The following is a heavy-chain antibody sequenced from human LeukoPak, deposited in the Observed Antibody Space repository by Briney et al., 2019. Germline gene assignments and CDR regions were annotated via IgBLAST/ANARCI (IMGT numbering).Heavy chain of an antibody. CDR1: GGSISSGGYY. CDR2: IYYSGST. J-gene: IGHJ5*02. V-gene: IGHV4-31*03. D-gene: IGHD3-10*01. CDR3: ARVIPRFGEAKNWFDP. Sequence: PSETLSLTCTLSGGSISSGGYYCSCIRQHPGKSMKWIGYIYYSGSTYYNPSLKSRVTISVDTSKNQFYLKLSSVTAADTAVYYCARVIPRFGEAKNWFDPWGQGTLVTVSS.